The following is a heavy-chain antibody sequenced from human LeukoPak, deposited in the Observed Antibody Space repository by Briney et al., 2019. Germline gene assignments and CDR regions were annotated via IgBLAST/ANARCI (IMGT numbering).Heavy chain of an antibody. CDR1: GFTFSSYS. J-gene: IGHJ6*03. D-gene: IGHD6-19*01. Sequence: GSLRLSCAASGFTFSSYSMNWVRQAPGKGLEWVSSISSSSSYIYYADSVKGRFTISRDNAKNSLYLQMNSLRAEDTAVYYCARDHTNSSGWYWYYYYMDVWGKGTTVTVSS. CDR2: ISSSSSYI. CDR3: ARDHTNSSGWYWYYYYMDV. V-gene: IGHV3-21*01.